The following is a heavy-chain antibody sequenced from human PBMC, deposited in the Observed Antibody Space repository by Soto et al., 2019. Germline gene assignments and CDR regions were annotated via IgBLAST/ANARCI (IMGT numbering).Heavy chain of an antibody. J-gene: IGHJ6*02. Sequence: SETLSLTCTVSGGSISSYYWSWIRQPPGKGLEWIGYIYYSGSTNYNPSLKSRVTISVDTSKNQFSLKLSSVTAADTAVYYCARKMTTDHYYYGMDVWGQGTTVTVSS. CDR1: GGSISSYY. D-gene: IGHD4-17*01. CDR2: IYYSGST. CDR3: ARKMTTDHYYYGMDV. V-gene: IGHV4-59*01.